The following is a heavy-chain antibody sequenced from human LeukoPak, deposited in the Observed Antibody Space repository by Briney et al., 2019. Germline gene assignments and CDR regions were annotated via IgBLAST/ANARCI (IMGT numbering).Heavy chain of an antibody. CDR3: AKPPRWQQLPRFDY. V-gene: IGHV3-23*01. J-gene: IGHJ4*02. D-gene: IGHD6-13*01. CDR2: ISGSGGST. CDR1: GFTFSSYA. Sequence: PGGSLRLSCAASGFTFSSYAMSWVRQAPGKGLEWVSAISGSGGSTYYADSVRGRFTISRDNSKNTLYLQMNSLRAEDTAVYYCAKPPRWQQLPRFDYWGQGTLVTVSS.